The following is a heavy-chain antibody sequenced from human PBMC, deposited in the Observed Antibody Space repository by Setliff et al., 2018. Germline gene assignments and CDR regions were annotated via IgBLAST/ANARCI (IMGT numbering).Heavy chain of an antibody. J-gene: IGHJ4*02. V-gene: IGHV4-34*08. CDR3: ATGIAGRGGLAY. Sequence: SETLSLTCAASGGTFSDYYWTWIRQPPGKGLEWIGEINHREKANHNPSLKSRVTISVDTSKNQFSLKLTSVTAADTAVYYCATGIAGRGGLAYWGQGTLVTVSS. D-gene: IGHD1-1*01. CDR2: INHREKA. CDR1: GGTFSDYY.